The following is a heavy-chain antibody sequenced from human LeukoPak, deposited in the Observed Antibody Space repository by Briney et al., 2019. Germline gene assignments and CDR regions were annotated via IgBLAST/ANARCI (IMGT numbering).Heavy chain of an antibody. CDR3: AILPGYSSGWYEVNY. D-gene: IGHD6-13*01. V-gene: IGHV3-23*01. CDR1: GFSVSSYA. CDR2: ISDSGGST. J-gene: IGHJ4*02. Sequence: GGSLRLSCAASGFSVSSYAMSWVRQAPGKGLEWVSGISDSGGSTYYSDSVKGRFTISRDNSRNTMYLQMSSPRAEDTAVYYCAILPGYSSGWYEVNYWGQGTLVTVSS.